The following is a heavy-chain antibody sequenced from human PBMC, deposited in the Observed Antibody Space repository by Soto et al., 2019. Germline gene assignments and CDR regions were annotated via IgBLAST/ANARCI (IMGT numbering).Heavy chain of an antibody. D-gene: IGHD4-17*01. Sequence: GGSLRLSCAASGFTFSSYAMSWVRQAPGKGLEWVSAISGSGGSTYYADSVKGRFTISRDNSKNTLYLQMNSLRAEDTAVYYCAKDRSMTTVTLDYYYYGMDVWGQGTTVTVSS. CDR2: ISGSGGST. CDR3: AKDRSMTTVTLDYYYYGMDV. J-gene: IGHJ6*02. CDR1: GFTFSSYA. V-gene: IGHV3-23*01.